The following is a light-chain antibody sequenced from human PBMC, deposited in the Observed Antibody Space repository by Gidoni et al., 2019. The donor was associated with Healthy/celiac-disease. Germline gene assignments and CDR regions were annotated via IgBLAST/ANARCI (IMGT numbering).Light chain of an antibody. Sequence: QPALTQPASVPGSPGQSITISCTGTSSDVGGYNYVSWYQPHPGKAPKLMIYEVSNRPSGVSNRFSGSKSGNTASLTISGLQAEDDADYYCSSYTSSSTLVFGTGTKVTVL. CDR1: SSDVGGYNY. J-gene: IGLJ1*01. V-gene: IGLV2-14*01. CDR2: EVS. CDR3: SSYTSSSTLV.